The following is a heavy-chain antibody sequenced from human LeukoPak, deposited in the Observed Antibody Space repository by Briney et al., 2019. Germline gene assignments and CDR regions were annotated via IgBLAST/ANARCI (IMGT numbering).Heavy chain of an antibody. J-gene: IGHJ4*02. CDR3: ARFETAAAGSVSDY. Sequence: ASVKVSCKASGYTFTGYYMHWVRQAPGQGLEWMGWINPNSGGTNYAQKFQGRVTMTRDTSISTAYMELSRLRSDDTAVYYCARFETAAAGSVSDYWGQGTLVTVSS. D-gene: IGHD6-13*01. V-gene: IGHV1-2*02. CDR2: INPNSGGT. CDR1: GYTFTGYY.